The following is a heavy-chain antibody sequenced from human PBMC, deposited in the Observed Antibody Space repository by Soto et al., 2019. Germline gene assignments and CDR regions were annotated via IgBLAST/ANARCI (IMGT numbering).Heavy chain of an antibody. CDR2: INSDGSST. CDR3: ARVRTDDVIGDYYDSRGYYYAFDI. CDR1: GFTFSSYW. J-gene: IGHJ3*02. D-gene: IGHD3-22*01. Sequence: GASLKISCAASGFTFSSYWMHWVRQAPGKGLVWVSRINSDGSSTSYADSVKARFTISRDNAKNTLYLEMNSLRAEDTAVYYCARVRTDDVIGDYYDSRGYYYAFDIWGRGTMVTVS. V-gene: IGHV3-74*01.